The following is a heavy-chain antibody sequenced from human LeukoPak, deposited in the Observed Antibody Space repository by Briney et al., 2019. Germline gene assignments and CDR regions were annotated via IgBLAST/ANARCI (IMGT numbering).Heavy chain of an antibody. V-gene: IGHV1-46*01. CDR3: ARDQAFVVVVAATSYYFDY. D-gene: IGHD2-15*01. Sequence: ASVTVSCKASGYTFTSYYMHWVRQAPGQGLEWMGIINPCGGSTSYAQKFQGRVTMTRDTSTSTVYMELSSLRSEDTAVYYCARDQAFVVVVAATSYYFDYGGQGTLVTVSS. J-gene: IGHJ4*02. CDR1: GYTFTSYY. CDR2: INPCGGST.